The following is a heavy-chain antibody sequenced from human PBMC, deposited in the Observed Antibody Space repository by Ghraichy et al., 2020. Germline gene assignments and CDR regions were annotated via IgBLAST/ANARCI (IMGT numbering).Heavy chain of an antibody. J-gene: IGHJ5*02. Sequence: GGSLRLSCAASGFTFSSYSMNWVRQAPGKGLEWVSYISSSSSTIYYADSVKGRFTISRDNAKNSLYLQMNSLRDEDTAVYYCARVGIAVAGTDNWFDPWGQGTLVTVSS. CDR3: ARVGIAVAGTDNWFDP. CDR2: ISSSSSTI. V-gene: IGHV3-48*02. CDR1: GFTFSSYS. D-gene: IGHD6-19*01.